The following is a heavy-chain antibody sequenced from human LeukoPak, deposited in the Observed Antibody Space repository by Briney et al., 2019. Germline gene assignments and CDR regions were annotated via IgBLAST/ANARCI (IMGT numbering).Heavy chain of an antibody. CDR3: ARDRLRLGYERTNWFDP. CDR2: INPSGGST. J-gene: IGHJ5*02. CDR1: GYTFTSYY. D-gene: IGHD2-15*01. Sequence: ASVKVSCKASGYTFTSYYMHWVRQAPGQGLEWMGIINPSGGSTSYAQKFQGRVTMTRDTPISTAYMELSRLRSDDTAVYYCARDRLRLGYERTNWFDPWGQGTLVTVSS. V-gene: IGHV1-46*01.